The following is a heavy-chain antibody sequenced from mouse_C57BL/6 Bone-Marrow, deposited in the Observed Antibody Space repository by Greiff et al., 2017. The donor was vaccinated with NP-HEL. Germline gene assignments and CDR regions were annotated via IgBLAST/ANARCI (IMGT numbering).Heavy chain of an antibody. Sequence: EVQLVESGAELVRPGASVKLSCTASGFNIKDDYMHWVKQRTEQGLEWIGWIDPENGDTEYASKFQGKATITADTSSNTAYLQLSSLTSEDTAVYYCTPFPYFDVWGTGTTVTVSS. CDR2: IDPENGDT. CDR3: TPFPYFDV. J-gene: IGHJ1*03. V-gene: IGHV14-4*01. CDR1: GFNIKDDY.